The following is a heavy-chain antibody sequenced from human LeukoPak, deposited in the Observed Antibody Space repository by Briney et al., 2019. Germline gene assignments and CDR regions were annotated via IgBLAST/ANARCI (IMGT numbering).Heavy chain of an antibody. Sequence: ASVKVSCKASGYTFTGYYMHWVRQAPGQGLEWMGWINPNSGGTNYAQKFQGRVTMTTDTSTSTAYMELRSLRSDGTAVYYCARAPDSSGWYNWFDPWGQGTLVTVSS. J-gene: IGHJ5*02. CDR3: ARAPDSSGWYNWFDP. CDR1: GYTFTGYY. V-gene: IGHV1-2*02. CDR2: INPNSGGT. D-gene: IGHD6-19*01.